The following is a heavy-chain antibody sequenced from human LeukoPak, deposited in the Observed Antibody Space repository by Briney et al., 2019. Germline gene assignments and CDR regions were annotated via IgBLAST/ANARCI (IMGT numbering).Heavy chain of an antibody. Sequence: YYXSWIRQPRGXXXEWIGYIYYSGTTNYNXXLKSRVTISVEXXKKXISLKLSSVTAADTAVYYCXXXXXXXXXXXXXXPWGXXXXXXVSS. CDR3: XXXXXXXXXXXXXXP. V-gene: IGHV4-59*01. CDR1: YY. J-gene: IGHJ5*02. CDR2: IYYSGTT.